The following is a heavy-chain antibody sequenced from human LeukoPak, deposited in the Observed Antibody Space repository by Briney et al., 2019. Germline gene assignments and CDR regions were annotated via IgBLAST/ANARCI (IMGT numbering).Heavy chain of an antibody. CDR3: ARDTGDGYKAGVYGMDV. D-gene: IGHD5-24*01. Sequence: SETLSLTFTVSGGSISNSGSYYWSWIRQPAGKGLEWIGLMYTSGSTNYNPSLKSRVTISVDTSKNQFSLKPSSVTAADTAVYYRARDTGDGYKAGVYGMDVWGQGTTVTVSS. V-gene: IGHV4-61*02. CDR1: GGSISNSGSYY. J-gene: IGHJ6*02. CDR2: MYTSGST.